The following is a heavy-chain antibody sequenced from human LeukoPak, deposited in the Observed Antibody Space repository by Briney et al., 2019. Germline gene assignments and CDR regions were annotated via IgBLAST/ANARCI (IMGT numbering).Heavy chain of an antibody. CDR3: AREAILGSYNWFDP. CDR1: GGSISSGDYY. V-gene: IGHV4-39*07. CDR2: INHSGTT. J-gene: IGHJ5*02. D-gene: IGHD3-3*01. Sequence: SETLSLTCTVSGGSISSGDYYWSWIRQPPGKGLEWIGEINHSGTTNYNPSLKSRVTISVDTSKNQFSLKLSSVTAADTAVYYCAREAILGSYNWFDPWGQGTLVTASS.